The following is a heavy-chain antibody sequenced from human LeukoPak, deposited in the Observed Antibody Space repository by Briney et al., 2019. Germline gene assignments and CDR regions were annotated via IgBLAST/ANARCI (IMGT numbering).Heavy chain of an antibody. J-gene: IGHJ4*02. CDR3: ARVTPDFWSGYRNY. Sequence: ASVKVSCKASGYTFTSYDINWVRQATGQGLAWMGWMNPNSGNTGYAQKFQGRVTMTRNTSISTAYMELGSLRSEDTAVYYCARVTPDFWSGYRNYWGQGTLVTVSS. CDR2: MNPNSGNT. D-gene: IGHD3-3*01. CDR1: GYTFTSYD. V-gene: IGHV1-8*01.